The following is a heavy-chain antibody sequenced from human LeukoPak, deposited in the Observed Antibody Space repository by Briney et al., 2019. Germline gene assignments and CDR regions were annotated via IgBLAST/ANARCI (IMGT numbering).Heavy chain of an antibody. Sequence: SETLSLTCAVYGGSFSGYYWSWIRQPPGKGLEWIGEINHSGSTNYNPSLKSRVTISVDTSKNQFSLKLSSVTAADTAVYYCAGSGYSGYDLNYWGQGTLVTVSS. CDR2: INHSGST. V-gene: IGHV4-34*01. J-gene: IGHJ4*02. CDR3: AGSGYSGYDLNY. CDR1: GGSFSGYY. D-gene: IGHD5-12*01.